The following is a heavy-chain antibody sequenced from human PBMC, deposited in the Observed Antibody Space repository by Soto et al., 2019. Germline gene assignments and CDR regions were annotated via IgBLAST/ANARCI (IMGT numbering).Heavy chain of an antibody. CDR1: GFTVSSNW. J-gene: IGHJ4*02. V-gene: IGHV3-74*01. D-gene: IGHD3-22*01. CDR3: ARGPLITMIPSGNDY. CDR2: INSDGSST. Sequence: PGGSLRLSCAASGFTVSSNWMHWVRQAPGKGLVWVSRINSDGSSTSYADSVKGRFTISRDNAKNTLYLQMNSLRAEDTAVYYCARGPLITMIPSGNDYWGQGTLVTVSS.